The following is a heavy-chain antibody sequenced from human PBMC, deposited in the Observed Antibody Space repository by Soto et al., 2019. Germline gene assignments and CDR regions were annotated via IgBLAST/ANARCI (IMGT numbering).Heavy chain of an antibody. CDR1: GHSVSGNSAA. J-gene: IGHJ4*02. V-gene: IGHV6-1*01. D-gene: IGHD3-16*01. Sequence: SQTLSLTCAISGHSVSGNSAAWNWIRQSPSRGLEWLGRTYYRSRRYNDYAVSVKSRITVTPDTSKNQFSLHLNSVTREDTAVYYCASEFPYYVSSDSCLDYWGQGALVTVSS. CDR2: TYYRSRRYN. CDR3: ASEFPYYVSSDSCLDY.